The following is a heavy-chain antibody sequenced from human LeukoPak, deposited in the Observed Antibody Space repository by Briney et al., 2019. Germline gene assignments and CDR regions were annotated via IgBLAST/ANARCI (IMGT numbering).Heavy chain of an antibody. CDR3: AKDRSSSWTWTIDY. D-gene: IGHD6-13*01. V-gene: IGHV3-23*01. CDR2: ISGSGGST. Sequence: GGSLRLSCAASGFTFRSYAMSWVRQAPGKGLEWVSGISGSGGSTYYADSVKGRFTISRDNSKSTLYLQMNSLRVEDTAMYYCAKDRSSSWTWTIDYWGQGTLVTVSS. J-gene: IGHJ4*02. CDR1: GFTFRSYA.